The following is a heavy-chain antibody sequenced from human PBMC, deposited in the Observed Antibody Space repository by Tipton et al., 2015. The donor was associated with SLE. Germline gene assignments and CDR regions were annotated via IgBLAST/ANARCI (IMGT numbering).Heavy chain of an antibody. D-gene: IGHD5-24*01. CDR2: IYTRGST. CDR3: ARESYNLLYYFYYMDV. V-gene: IGHV4-61*02. Sequence: TLSLTCTVSGGSISSGSYYWSWIRQPAGKGLEWLGRIYTRGSTNYNPPLKSRVTISIDTSKNQFSLKLSSVTAADTAVYYCARESYNLLYYFYYMDVWGKGTTVTVSS. CDR1: GGSISSGSYY. J-gene: IGHJ6*03.